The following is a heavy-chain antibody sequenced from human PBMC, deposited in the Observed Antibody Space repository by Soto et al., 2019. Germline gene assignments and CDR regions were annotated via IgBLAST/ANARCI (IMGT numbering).Heavy chain of an antibody. Sequence: GGSLRLSCAASGFTFSSYAMHWVRQAPGKGLEWVAVISYDGSNKYYADSVKGRFTISRDNSKNTLYLQMNSLRAEDQAVYYCARDRSAYYYDSSGYSKAPYYYGMDVWGQGTTVTVSS. D-gene: IGHD3-22*01. CDR2: ISYDGSNK. CDR3: ARDRSAYYYDSSGYSKAPYYYGMDV. V-gene: IGHV3-30-3*01. CDR1: GFTFSSYA. J-gene: IGHJ6*02.